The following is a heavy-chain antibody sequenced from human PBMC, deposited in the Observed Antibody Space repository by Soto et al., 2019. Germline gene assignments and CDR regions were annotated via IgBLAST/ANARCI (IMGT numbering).Heavy chain of an antibody. CDR1: GFTFSDYY. D-gene: IGHD2-15*01. V-gene: IGHV3-11*01. CDR2: INTSGTST. Sequence: PGGSLRLSCAASGFTFSDYYMTWIRQAPGKGLEWVSDINTSGTSTYYADSVKGRFTISRDNAKNSLYLQMNSLTAEDTAVYFCARDPVYCSGNRCYRPPPTDYWGQGTLVTVSS. J-gene: IGHJ4*02. CDR3: ARDPVYCSGNRCYRPPPTDY.